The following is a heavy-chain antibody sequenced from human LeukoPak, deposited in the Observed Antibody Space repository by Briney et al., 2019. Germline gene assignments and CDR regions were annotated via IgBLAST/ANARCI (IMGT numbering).Heavy chain of an antibody. CDR2: IIPILGIA. CDR1: GGTFSSYT. Sequence: GASVKVSCKASGGTFSSYTISWVRQAPGQGLEWMGRIIPILGIANYAQKFQGRVTITTDESTSTAYMELSSLRSEDTAVYYCARPFHYDSSGYRDAFDIWGQGTMVTVSS. V-gene: IGHV1-69*02. J-gene: IGHJ3*02. CDR3: ARPFHYDSSGYRDAFDI. D-gene: IGHD3-22*01.